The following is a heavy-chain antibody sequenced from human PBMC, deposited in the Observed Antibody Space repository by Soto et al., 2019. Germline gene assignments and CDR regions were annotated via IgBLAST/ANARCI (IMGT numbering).Heavy chain of an antibody. D-gene: IGHD6-13*01. V-gene: IGHV3-23*01. CDR2: ISGSGSAT. CDR3: ARDSRLQQQPFDY. Sequence: GGSLRLSCAASGFTFSDYYMSWIRQAPGKGLEWVSTISGSGSATYYADSVKGRFTISRDNSKNTLYLQMNSLRAEDTAVYYCARDSRLQQQPFDYWGQGTLVTVSS. J-gene: IGHJ4*02. CDR1: GFTFSDYY.